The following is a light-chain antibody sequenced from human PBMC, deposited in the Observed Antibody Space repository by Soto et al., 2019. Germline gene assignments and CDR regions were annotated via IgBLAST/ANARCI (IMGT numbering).Light chain of an antibody. J-gene: IGLJ1*01. Sequence: QSVLTQPPSASGTPGQRVSISCSGSSSNIGRNTVNWYQQLPGTAPKLLIYSNHQRPSGVPDRFSGSKSGTSASLAISGLQSEDEADYSCAAWDDSLNGYVFGTGTKLTVL. CDR1: SSNIGRNT. V-gene: IGLV1-44*01. CDR2: SNH. CDR3: AAWDDSLNGYV.